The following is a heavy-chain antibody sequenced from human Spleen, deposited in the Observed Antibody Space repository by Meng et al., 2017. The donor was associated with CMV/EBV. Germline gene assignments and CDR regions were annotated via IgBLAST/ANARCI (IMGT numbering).Heavy chain of an antibody. Sequence: SETLSLTCTVSGYSISSGYYWSWIRQPPGKGLEWIGEINHSGSTNYNPSLKSRVTISVDTSKNQFSLKLSSVTAADTAVYYCARLKRYYDFWSGYYGPFDYWGQGTLVTVSS. J-gene: IGHJ4*02. CDR3: ARLKRYYDFWSGYYGPFDY. V-gene: IGHV4-38-2*02. D-gene: IGHD3-3*01. CDR2: INHSGST. CDR1: GYSISSGYY.